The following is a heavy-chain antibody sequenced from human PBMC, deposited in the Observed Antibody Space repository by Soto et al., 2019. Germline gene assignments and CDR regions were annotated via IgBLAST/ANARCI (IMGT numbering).Heavy chain of an antibody. D-gene: IGHD3-10*01. CDR2: ISYDGSNK. J-gene: IGHJ4*02. CDR3: ARATEYYCLY. V-gene: IGHV3-30-3*01. CDR1: GFTFSSYA. Sequence: QVQLVESGGGVVQPGRSLRLSCAASGFTFSSYAMHWVRQAPGKGLEWVAVISYDGSNKYYADSVKGRFTISRDNSKNTLYLQMNSLRAEDTAVYHCARATEYYCLYWGQGTLVTVSS.